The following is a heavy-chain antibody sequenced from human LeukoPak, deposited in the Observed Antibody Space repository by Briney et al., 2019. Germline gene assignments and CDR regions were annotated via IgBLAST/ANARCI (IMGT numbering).Heavy chain of an antibody. D-gene: IGHD3-22*01. Sequence: PGGSLSLSCAASGFTFDDYTMHWIRQAPGKGLEWVSYISSSGSTIYYADSVKGRFTISRDNAKNSLYLQMNSLRAEDTAVYYCARDLYDSSGYYSLDYWGQGTLVTVSS. CDR2: ISSSGSTI. CDR1: GFTFDDYT. CDR3: ARDLYDSSGYYSLDY. J-gene: IGHJ4*02. V-gene: IGHV3-11*01.